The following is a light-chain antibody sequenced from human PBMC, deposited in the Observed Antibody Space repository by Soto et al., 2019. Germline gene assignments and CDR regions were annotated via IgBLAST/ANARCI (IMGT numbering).Light chain of an antibody. J-gene: IGKJ3*01. Sequence: EIVMTQSPATLSVSPGDRATLSCRASQSVSTNLAWYQQKPGQAPRLLIYAASTRGTGIPARFTGSGSGTEFTLTIRSLQSEDFAVYYCQQYDNWPPFTFGPGTKVDIK. CDR1: QSVSTN. CDR3: QQYDNWPPFT. V-gene: IGKV3-15*01. CDR2: AAS.